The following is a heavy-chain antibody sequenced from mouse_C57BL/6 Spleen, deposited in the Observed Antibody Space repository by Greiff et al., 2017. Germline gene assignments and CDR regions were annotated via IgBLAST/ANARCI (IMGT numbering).Heavy chain of an antibody. J-gene: IGHJ2*01. CDR2: IDPEDGGT. Sequence: EVKLVESGAELVKPGASVKLSCTASGFNIKDFYMHWVKQRTEQGLEWIGRIDPEDGGTKYAPKFQGKATITADTSSNTAYLQRSSLTSEDTAVYYCARFYDYDGYYFDNRGQGTTLTVSS. D-gene: IGHD2-4*01. V-gene: IGHV14-2*01. CDR1: GFNIKDFY. CDR3: ARFYDYDGYYFDN.